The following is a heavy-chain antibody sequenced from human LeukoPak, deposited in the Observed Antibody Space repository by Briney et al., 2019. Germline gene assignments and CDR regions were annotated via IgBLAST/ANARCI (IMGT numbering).Heavy chain of an antibody. J-gene: IGHJ4*02. CDR3: ARAYSGYSSRGFDY. Sequence: PGGSLRLSCEVSGFTFTSNGMHWVRQAPGKGLEWVADIWYDGSNKYYADSVKGRFTISRDNSKNTVFLQMTSLRADDTAVYYCARAYSGYSSRGFDYWGQGTLVSVSS. CDR1: GFTFTSNG. V-gene: IGHV3-33*01. D-gene: IGHD5-12*01. CDR2: IWYDGSNK.